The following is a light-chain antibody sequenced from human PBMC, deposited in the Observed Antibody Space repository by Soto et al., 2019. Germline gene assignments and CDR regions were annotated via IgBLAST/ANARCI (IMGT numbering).Light chain of an antibody. CDR2: DVS. J-gene: IGLJ1*01. CDR3: CSYAGSYTFARNV. CDR1: SSDVAIYNY. V-gene: IGLV2-11*01. Sequence: QSALTHPRSVSWSPGQSVTISCTGTSSDVAIYNYISWYQQHPGEAPKLMIHDVSERPSGVPDRFSGSKSGNTASLTISGLQAEDEADYYCCSYAGSYTFARNVFGTGTKVTVL.